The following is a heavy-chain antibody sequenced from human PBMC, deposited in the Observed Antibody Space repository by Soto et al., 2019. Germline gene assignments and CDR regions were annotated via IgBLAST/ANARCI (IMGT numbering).Heavy chain of an antibody. Sequence: SQALSLTCAISGNSDSSNSAASNWIRQSPSRGLEWLGRTYYRSKWYNDYAVSVKSRITINPDTSKNQFSLQLNSVTPEDTAVYYCAREVVVVVAASREYAAFDIWGQGTMVTVSS. J-gene: IGHJ3*02. CDR1: GNSDSSNSAA. V-gene: IGHV6-1*01. CDR3: AREVVVVVAASREYAAFDI. CDR2: TYYRSKWYN. D-gene: IGHD2-15*01.